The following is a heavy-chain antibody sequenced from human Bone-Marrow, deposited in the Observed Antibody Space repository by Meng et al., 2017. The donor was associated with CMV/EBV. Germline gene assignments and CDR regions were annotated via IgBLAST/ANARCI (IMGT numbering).Heavy chain of an antibody. V-gene: IGHV2-26*01. Sequence: SGPTLVKPTETLTLTCTVSGFSLSNARMGVSWIRQPPGKALEWLAHIFSNDEKSYSTSLKSRLTISKDTSKSQVVLTMTNMDPVDTATYYCAHRANTYYDFWSGYWGFDPWGQGTLVTVSS. J-gene: IGHJ5*02. CDR2: IFSNDEK. CDR3: AHRANTYYDFWSGYWGFDP. D-gene: IGHD3-3*01. CDR1: GFSLSNARMG.